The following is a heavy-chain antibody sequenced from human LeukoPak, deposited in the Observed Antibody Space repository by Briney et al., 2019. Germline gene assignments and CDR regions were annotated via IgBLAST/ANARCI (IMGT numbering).Heavy chain of an antibody. CDR3: ARVMQGATESNYYYYAMDV. J-gene: IGHJ6*02. CDR2: IISHGGST. V-gene: IGHV3-64*01. Sequence: PGGSLRLSCAASGFTFSSYTIHWVRQAPGKGLEYVSAIISHGGSTYYANSVQGRFTISRDNSKNTLYLQMGSLRAEDMAVYYCARVMQGATESNYYYYAMDVRGQGTTVTVSS. CDR1: GFTFSSYT. D-gene: IGHD1-26*01.